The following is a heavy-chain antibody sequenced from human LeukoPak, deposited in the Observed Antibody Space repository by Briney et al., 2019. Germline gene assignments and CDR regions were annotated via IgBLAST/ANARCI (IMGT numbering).Heavy chain of an antibody. CDR1: GYTFTGYY. D-gene: IGHD6-19*01. Sequence: VASVKVSCKASGYTFTGYYMHWVRQAPGQGLEWMGWINPNSGGTNYAQKFQGRVTMTRDTSISTAYMELSRLRSDDTAVYYCARDIIAVAGTGDDWGQGTLVTVSS. CDR3: ARDIIAVAGTGDD. V-gene: IGHV1-2*02. J-gene: IGHJ4*02. CDR2: INPNSGGT.